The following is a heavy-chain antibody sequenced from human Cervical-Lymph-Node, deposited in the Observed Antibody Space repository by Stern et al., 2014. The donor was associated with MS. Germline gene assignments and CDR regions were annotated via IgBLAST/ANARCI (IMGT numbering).Heavy chain of an antibody. Sequence: VQLVESGGGVVQPGSSLRLSCAGTGFIFTTSPLHWVRQAPGKGLEWVAFISHDALNKYYAASVRGRFTISRDNSKNMLYLQMNSLRVEDTAVYYCAPGIDYWGQGTLVTVSS. V-gene: IGHV3-30*04. CDR2: ISHDALNK. CDR3: APGIDY. J-gene: IGHJ4*02. CDR1: GFIFTTSP.